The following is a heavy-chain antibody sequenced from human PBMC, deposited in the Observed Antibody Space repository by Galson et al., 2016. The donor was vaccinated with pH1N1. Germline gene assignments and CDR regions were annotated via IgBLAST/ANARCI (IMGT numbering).Heavy chain of an antibody. D-gene: IGHD4-11*01. CDR3: VRDGADSNYVAGTDYYYYFMDV. Sequence: SLRLSCAASGFVFRNYWMTWARQAPGKGLEWVANIKGDGSEKNYVDSVKGRFAISRKNAKNSVFLQMNSLRAEDTAIYYCVRDGADSNYVAGTDYYYYFMDVWGKGTTVTVSS. CDR1: GFVFRNYW. V-gene: IGHV3-7*01. J-gene: IGHJ6*03. CDR2: IKGDGSEK.